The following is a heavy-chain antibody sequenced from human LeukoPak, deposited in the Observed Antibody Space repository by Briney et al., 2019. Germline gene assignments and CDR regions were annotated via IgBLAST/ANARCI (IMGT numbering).Heavy chain of an antibody. D-gene: IGHD2-2*01. CDR2: IIPIFGTA. Sequence: ASVKVSCKASGGTFSSYAISWVRQAPGQGLEWMGGIIPIFGTANYAQKFQGRVTITTDESTSTAYMELSSLRSEDTAVYYCARDQYQDCSSTSCYRGWLDPWGQGTLVSVSS. CDR1: GGTFSSYA. J-gene: IGHJ5*02. CDR3: ARDQYQDCSSTSCYRGWLDP. V-gene: IGHV1-69*05.